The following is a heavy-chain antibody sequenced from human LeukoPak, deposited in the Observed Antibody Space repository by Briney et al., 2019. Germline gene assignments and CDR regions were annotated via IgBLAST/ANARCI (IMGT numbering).Heavy chain of an antibody. J-gene: IGHJ3*02. CDR2: IYPGDSDT. CDR1: GYKLTNNW. D-gene: IGHD1-1*01. V-gene: IGHV5-51*01. CDR3: ARTRGTADAFDI. Sequence: GESLKISCKISGYKLTNNWIGWVRQVPGKGLEWMGLIYPGDSDTRYSASFQGQVTISADKSITTAYLQWSSLKASDTAIYYCARTRGTADAFDIWGQGTMVTVSS.